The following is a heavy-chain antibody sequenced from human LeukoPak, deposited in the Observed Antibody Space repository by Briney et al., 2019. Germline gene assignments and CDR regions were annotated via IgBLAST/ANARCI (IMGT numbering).Heavy chain of an antibody. D-gene: IGHD4-23*01. CDR3: AREMGVVTAHGIDV. V-gene: IGHV4-39*02. CDR1: GGSISSISSNNYH. CDR2: IYYSGSA. J-gene: IGHJ6*02. Sequence: SETLSLTCIVSGGSISSISSNNYHWGWIRQPPGKGLEWIGSIYYSGSAYYNPSLKSRVTISVDTSKNQFSLKLSSVTAADTALYYCAREMGVVTAHGIDVWGQGTTVTVSS.